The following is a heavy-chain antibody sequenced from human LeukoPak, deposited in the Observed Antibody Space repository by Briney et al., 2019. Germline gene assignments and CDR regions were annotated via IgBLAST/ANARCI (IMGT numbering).Heavy chain of an antibody. CDR1: GDSISSSHW. CDR2: IYHSGST. D-gene: IGHD3-22*01. V-gene: IGHV4-4*02. Sequence: PSETLSLTCAVSGDSISSSHWWSWVRQPPGKGLEWIGEIYHSGSTSYNPSLKSRVTISVDTSKNQFSLKLSSVTAADTAVYYCARVTYYYDSSGYYYLDYWGQGTLVTVSS. J-gene: IGHJ4*02. CDR3: ARVTYYYDSSGYYYLDY.